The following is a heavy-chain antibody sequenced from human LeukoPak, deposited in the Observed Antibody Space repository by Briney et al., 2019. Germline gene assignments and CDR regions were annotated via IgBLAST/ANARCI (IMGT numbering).Heavy chain of an antibody. CDR3: ARGLGEQLVPYFDY. Sequence: SETLSLTCAVYGGSFSGNYWSWIRQPPGKGLEWIGEINHSGSTNYNPSLKSRVTISVDTSKNQFSLKLSSVTAADTAVYYCARGLGEQLVPYFDYWGQGTLVTVSS. CDR1: GGSFSGNY. V-gene: IGHV4-34*01. CDR2: INHSGST. D-gene: IGHD6-6*01. J-gene: IGHJ4*02.